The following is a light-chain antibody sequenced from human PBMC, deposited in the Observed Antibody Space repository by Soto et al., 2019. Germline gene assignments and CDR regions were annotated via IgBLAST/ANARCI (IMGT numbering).Light chain of an antibody. Sequence: EIVMTQSPATLSVSPGERATLSCRTSQRVSSNLAWYQQKPGQAPRLLIYGASTRATGIPARFSGSGSRTEFTLTISSLQSEDFAVYYCQQYNNWPLTFGGGTKVEIK. CDR2: GAS. V-gene: IGKV3-15*01. CDR3: QQYNNWPLT. J-gene: IGKJ4*01. CDR1: QRVSSN.